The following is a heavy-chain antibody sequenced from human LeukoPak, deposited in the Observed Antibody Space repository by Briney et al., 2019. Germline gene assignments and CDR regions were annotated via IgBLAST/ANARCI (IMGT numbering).Heavy chain of an antibody. CDR2: IIPIFGTA. J-gene: IGHJ4*02. Sequence: ASVKVSCKASGGTFSSYAISWVRQAPGQGLGWMGGIIPIFGTANYAQKFQGRVTITTDESTSTAYMELSSLRSEDTAVYYCARGILSGTPVHNFDYWGQGTLVTVSS. D-gene: IGHD3-3*01. CDR3: ARGILSGTPVHNFDY. V-gene: IGHV1-69*05. CDR1: GGTFSSYA.